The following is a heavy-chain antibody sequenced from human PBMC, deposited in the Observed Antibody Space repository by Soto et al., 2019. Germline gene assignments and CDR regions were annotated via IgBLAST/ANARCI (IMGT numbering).Heavy chain of an antibody. CDR2: INHSGST. J-gene: IGHJ2*01. CDR3: ARGRVAGTFHKSYWYFDL. Sequence: QVQLQQWGAGLLKPSETLSLTCAVYGGSFSGYYWSWIRQPPGKGLEWIGEINHSGSTNYNPSLNSRVTISVDTSKNQFSLKLSSVTAADTAVYYCARGRVAGTFHKSYWYFDLWGRGTLVTVSS. CDR1: GGSFSGYY. V-gene: IGHV4-34*01. D-gene: IGHD6-19*01.